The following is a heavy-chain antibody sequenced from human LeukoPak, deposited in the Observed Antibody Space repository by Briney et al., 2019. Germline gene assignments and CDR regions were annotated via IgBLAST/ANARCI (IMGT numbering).Heavy chain of an antibody. CDR3: ARQSDSSGWYNWFDP. CDR2: IYYSGST. Sequence: SETPSLTCTVSGGSISSYYWSWIRQPPGKGLEWIGYIYYSGSTNYNPSLKSRVTISVDTSKNQFSLKLSSVTAADTAVYYCARQSDSSGWYNWFDPWGQGTLVTVSS. CDR1: GGSISSYY. J-gene: IGHJ5*02. V-gene: IGHV4-59*08. D-gene: IGHD6-19*01.